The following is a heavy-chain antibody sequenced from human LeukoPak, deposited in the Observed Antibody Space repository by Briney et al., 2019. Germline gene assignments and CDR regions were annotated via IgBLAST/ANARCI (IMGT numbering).Heavy chain of an antibody. CDR2: ISAYNGNT. CDR1: GYTFTSYG. V-gene: IGHV1-18*01. CDR3: ARDLTGDYPNDAFDI. Sequence: ASVKASCKASGYTFTSYGISWVRQAPGQGLEWMGWISAYNGNTNYAQKLQGRVTMTTDTSASTAYMELRSLRSDDTAVYYCARDLTGDYPNDAFDIWGQGTMVTVSS. D-gene: IGHD4-17*01. J-gene: IGHJ3*02.